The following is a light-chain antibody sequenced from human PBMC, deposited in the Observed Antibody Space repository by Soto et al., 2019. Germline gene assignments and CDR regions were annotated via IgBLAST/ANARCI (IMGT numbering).Light chain of an antibody. CDR2: EVN. Sequence: QSVLTQPASVSGSPGQSITISCTGTRNDIAGYNFVSWYQQHPGKAPKLVISEVNDRPSGVSNRFSGSKSGHTASLTISGLQADDEADYYCSSYTRTTTLFVFGTGTKLTVL. CDR3: SSYTRTTTLFV. V-gene: IGLV2-14*01. J-gene: IGLJ1*01. CDR1: RNDIAGYNF.